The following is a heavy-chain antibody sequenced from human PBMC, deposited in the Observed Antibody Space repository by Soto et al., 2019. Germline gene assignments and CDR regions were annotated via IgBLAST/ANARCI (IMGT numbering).Heavy chain of an antibody. CDR2: INGDNGNT. CDR1: GYTFTNYP. V-gene: IGHV1-3*01. CDR3: ATRMLKEGVTVFDY. D-gene: IGHD2-15*01. Sequence: QVQFVQSGAEVKKAGASVKVSCKASGYTFTNYPMHWLRQAPGQRLEWMGWINGDNGNTKYSQKFQVRVAITSDTSATTVYMELSSMRSEDTAVYFCATRMLKEGVTVFDYWGQGTLVTVSS. J-gene: IGHJ4*02.